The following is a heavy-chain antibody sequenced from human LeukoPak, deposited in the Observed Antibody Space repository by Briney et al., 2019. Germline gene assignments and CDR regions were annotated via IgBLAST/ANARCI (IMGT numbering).Heavy chain of an antibody. CDR1: GFTFSSYG. J-gene: IGHJ5*02. V-gene: IGHV3-30*02. CDR3: AKEAYSSSSTRDWFDP. CDR2: IRYDGSNK. D-gene: IGHD6-13*01. Sequence: PGGSLRLSCAASGFTFSSYGMHWVRQAPGKGLEWVAFIRYDGSNKYYADSVKGRFTISRDNSKNTLYLQMNSLRAEDTAVYYCAKEAYSSSSTRDWFDPWGQGTLVTVSS.